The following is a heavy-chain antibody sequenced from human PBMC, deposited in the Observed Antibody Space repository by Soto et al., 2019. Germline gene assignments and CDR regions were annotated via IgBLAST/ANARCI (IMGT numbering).Heavy chain of an antibody. CDR1: GDSVSSDSAA. D-gene: IGHD3-16*01. Sequence: SQTLSLTCGISGDSVSSDSAAGNWIRLSPSRGLEWLGRTYYRSKWYNDYPVSVKSRVTVNPDTSKNQFSLQLNSVTPEDTAVYYCARDAAGGSWFDPWGQGTLVTVSS. CDR2: TYYRSKWYN. CDR3: ARDAAGGSWFDP. J-gene: IGHJ5*02. V-gene: IGHV6-1*01.